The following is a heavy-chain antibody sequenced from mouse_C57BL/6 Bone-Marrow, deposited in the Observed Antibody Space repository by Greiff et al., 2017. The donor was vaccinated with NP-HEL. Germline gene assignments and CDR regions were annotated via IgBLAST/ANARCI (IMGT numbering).Heavy chain of an antibody. D-gene: IGHD2-5*01. CDR2: IRNKANNHAT. CDR1: GFTFSDAW. V-gene: IGHV6-6*01. Sequence: EVKVEESGGGLVQPGGSMKLSCAASGFTFSDAWMDWVRQSPEKGLEWVAEIRNKANNHATYYAESVKGRFTISRDDSKSSVYLQMNSLRAEDTGIYYCTVYYSNLEAWFAYWGQGTLVTVSA. CDR3: TVYYSNLEAWFAY. J-gene: IGHJ3*01.